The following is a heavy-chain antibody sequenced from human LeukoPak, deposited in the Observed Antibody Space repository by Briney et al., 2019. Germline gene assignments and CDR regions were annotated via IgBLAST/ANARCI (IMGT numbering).Heavy chain of an antibody. CDR2: SNDSGST. CDR3: ARPRYGSGIYTY. Sequence: SETLSLTCTVSGGSISSYYWSWIRQPPGKGLEWIGESNDSGSTNYNPSLKSRVTISVDTSKNQFSLKLSSVTAADTAVYYCARPRYGSGIYTYWGQGTLVTVSS. D-gene: IGHD3-10*01. J-gene: IGHJ4*02. V-gene: IGHV4-34*01. CDR1: GGSISSYY.